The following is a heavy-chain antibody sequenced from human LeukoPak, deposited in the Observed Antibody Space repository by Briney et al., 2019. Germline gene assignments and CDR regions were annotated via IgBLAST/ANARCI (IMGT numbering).Heavy chain of an antibody. CDR2: INSDGSST. J-gene: IGHJ4*02. D-gene: IGHD6-19*01. Sequence: GGSLRLSCAASGFTFSSYWMHWVRQAPGKGLVWVSRINSDGSSTSYADSVKDRFTISRDNAKNTLYLQMNSLRAEDTAVYYCARAPGYSSGWYRVDYWGQGTLVTVSS. CDR1: GFTFSSYW. V-gene: IGHV3-74*01. CDR3: ARAPGYSSGWYRVDY.